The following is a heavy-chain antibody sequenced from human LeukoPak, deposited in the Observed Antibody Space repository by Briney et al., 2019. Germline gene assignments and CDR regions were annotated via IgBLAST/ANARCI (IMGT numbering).Heavy chain of an antibody. J-gene: IGHJ6*02. D-gene: IGHD3-16*01. Sequence: PGGSLRLSCAASGFTFSSYAMSWVRQAPGKGLEWVSAISGSGGSTYYADSVKGRFTISRDNSKNTLYLQMNSLRAEDTAVYYCAKANLRDYYYGMDVWGQGTTVTVSS. V-gene: IGHV3-23*01. CDR3: AKANLRDYYYGMDV. CDR2: ISGSGGST. CDR1: GFTFSSYA.